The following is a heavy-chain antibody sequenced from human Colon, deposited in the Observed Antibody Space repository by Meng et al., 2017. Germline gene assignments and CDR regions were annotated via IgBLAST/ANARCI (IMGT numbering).Heavy chain of an antibody. V-gene: IGHV4-4*02. J-gene: IGHJ4*02. D-gene: IGHD6-19*01. CDR1: FLITRINW. Sequence: QVLLEDSGPRLLKPSGILSPTCAVLCFLITRINWGCWVRQAPGKGMEWIGQIDLSGKTDYNPSLESRVTISLDKSMNQLFLEVYFVTAADTAIYYCARHLGWEFDYWGPGNLVTVSS. CDR3: ARHLGWEFDY. CDR2: IDLSGKT.